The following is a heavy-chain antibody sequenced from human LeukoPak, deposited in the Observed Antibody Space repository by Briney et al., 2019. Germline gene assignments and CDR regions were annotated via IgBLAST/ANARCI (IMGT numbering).Heavy chain of an antibody. CDR3: ARGYGDYSAGYYYYGMDV. CDR2: ISYDGSNK. D-gene: IGHD4-17*01. V-gene: IGHV3-30-3*01. J-gene: IGHJ6*02. CDR1: GFTFSSYA. Sequence: GRSLRLSCAASGFTFSSYAMHWVRQAPGKGLEWVAVISYDGSNKYYADSVKGRFTISRDNSKNTLYLQMSSLRAEDTAVYYCARGYGDYSAGYYYYGMDVWGQGTTVTVSS.